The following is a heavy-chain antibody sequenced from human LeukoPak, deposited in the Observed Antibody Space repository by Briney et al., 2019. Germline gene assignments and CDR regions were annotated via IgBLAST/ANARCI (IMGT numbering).Heavy chain of an antibody. Sequence: SETLSLTCAVSRGSTINYYWTWVRQSAGKGLEWIGRISDSGTTDYNPSLRSRVVMSVDTSKNQFSLTLMSVTAADTAVYYCAGRTGHNLLDHWGQGIQVTVSS. CDR1: RGSTINYY. CDR3: AGRTGHNLLDH. D-gene: IGHD1-14*01. CDR2: ISDSGTT. V-gene: IGHV4-4*07. J-gene: IGHJ4*02.